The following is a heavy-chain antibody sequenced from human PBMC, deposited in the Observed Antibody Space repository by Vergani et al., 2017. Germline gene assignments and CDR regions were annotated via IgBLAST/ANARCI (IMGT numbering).Heavy chain of an antibody. J-gene: IGHJ4*02. CDR1: GFTFSSYG. D-gene: IGHD3-10*01. CDR3: AKDGRFGELSLLH. Sequence: QVQLVESGGGLVKPGGSLRLSCAASGFTFSSYGMHWVRQAPGKGLEWVAVISYDGSNRYYADSVKGRFTISRDNSKNTLYLQMNSLRAEDTAVYYCAKDGRFGELSLLHWGQGTLVTVSS. CDR2: ISYDGSNR. V-gene: IGHV3-30*18.